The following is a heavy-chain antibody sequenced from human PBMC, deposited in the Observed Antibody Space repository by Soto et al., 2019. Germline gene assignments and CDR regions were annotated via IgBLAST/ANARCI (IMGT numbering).Heavy chain of an antibody. CDR3: AKIVAPGIAVAGAFDY. Sequence: EVQLVESGGGLVQPGRSLRLSCAASGFTFDDYAMHWVRQAPGKGLEWVSGISWNSGSIGYADSVKGRFTISRDNAKNSLYLQMNSLRAEDTALYYCAKIVAPGIAVAGAFDYWGQGTLVTVSS. J-gene: IGHJ4*02. CDR1: GFTFDDYA. D-gene: IGHD6-19*01. CDR2: ISWNSGSI. V-gene: IGHV3-9*01.